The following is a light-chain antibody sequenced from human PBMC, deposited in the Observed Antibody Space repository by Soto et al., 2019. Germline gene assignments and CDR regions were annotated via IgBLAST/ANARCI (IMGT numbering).Light chain of an antibody. CDR2: GAS. CDR1: QSVSSN. Sequence: EIVMTQSPATLAVSPGERAALSCRASQSVSSNFAWYQQKPGQAPRLLIYGASSRDTGTPARFSGSGSGTEVTLSISSLQSEDFAVYYCKRYNNWAYTFGLGTKLEMK. CDR3: KRYNNWAYT. V-gene: IGKV3-15*01. J-gene: IGKJ2*01.